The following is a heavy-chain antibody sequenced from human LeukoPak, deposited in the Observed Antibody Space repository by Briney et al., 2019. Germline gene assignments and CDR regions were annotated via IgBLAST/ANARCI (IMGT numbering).Heavy chain of an antibody. D-gene: IGHD3-10*01. CDR3: AKDKGYYGSGSYSYFDY. Sequence: QPGGSLRLSCAASGFTFDDYAMHWVRQAPGKGLEWVSLISGDGGSTYYADSVKGRFTISRDNSKNSLYLQMNSLRTEDTALYYCAKDKGYYGSGSYSYFDYWGQGTLVTVS. J-gene: IGHJ4*02. CDR1: GFTFDDYA. V-gene: IGHV3-43*02. CDR2: ISGDGGST.